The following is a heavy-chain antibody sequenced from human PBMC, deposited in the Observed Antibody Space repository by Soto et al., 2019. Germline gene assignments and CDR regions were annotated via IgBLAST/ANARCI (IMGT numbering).Heavy chain of an antibody. Sequence: GGSLRLSCAASGFTFINYAMIWVRQAPGKGLERVSTISGGGDGTYYADSVKGHFTISRDNSKNTLYLQMNSLRAEDTAIYYCAKKGLGSLKTFCSNSDCHYAFDLWGQGTVVTVSS. CDR3: AKKGLGSLKTFCSNSDCHYAFDL. CDR2: ISGGGDGT. CDR1: GFTFINYA. D-gene: IGHD2-8*01. V-gene: IGHV3-23*01. J-gene: IGHJ3*01.